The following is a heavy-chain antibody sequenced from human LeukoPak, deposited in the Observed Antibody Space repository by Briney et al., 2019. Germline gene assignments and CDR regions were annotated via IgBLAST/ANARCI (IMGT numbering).Heavy chain of an antibody. J-gene: IGHJ5*02. V-gene: IGHV4-30-4*01. Sequence: PSETLSLTCTVSGGSISSGDYSWSWIRQPPGKGLEWIGYIYYSGSTYYNPSLKSRVTISVDTSKNQFSLKLSSVTAADTAVYYCARKESGYCSSTSCYTRIDWFDPWGQGTLVTVSS. CDR1: GGSISSGDYS. CDR2: IYYSGST. CDR3: ARKESGYCSSTSCYTRIDWFDP. D-gene: IGHD2-2*02.